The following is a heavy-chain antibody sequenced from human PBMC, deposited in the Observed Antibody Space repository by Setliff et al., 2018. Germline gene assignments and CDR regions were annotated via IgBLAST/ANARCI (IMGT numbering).Heavy chain of an antibody. J-gene: IGHJ4*02. Sequence: PSETLSLTCAVYGASFSTYYWIWIRQPPGKGLEWVGRIKSKTDGGTTDYAAPVKGRFTISSAYSKNTLYLKMNSLKTEDTAVYYCNTAPRRDFDWLSLGGTDYWGQGTLVTVSS. CDR2: IKSKTDGGTT. D-gene: IGHD3-9*01. CDR1: GASFSTYY. CDR3: NTAPRRDFDWLSLGGTDY. V-gene: IGHV3-15*01.